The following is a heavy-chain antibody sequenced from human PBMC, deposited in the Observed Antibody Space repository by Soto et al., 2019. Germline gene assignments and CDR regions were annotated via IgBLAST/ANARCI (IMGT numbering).Heavy chain of an antibody. CDR2: IYRDGST. CDR1: GFTVSSTY. Sequence: EVLLVESGGGLIQPGGSLRLSCAASGFTVSSTYMTWVRQAPGKGLERVSVIYRDGSTSSADSVKGRFTISRDNSKNTLSLQMSTLRAEDTAVYYCARGFAVTTGTTDAFDIWGQGTMVTVSS. V-gene: IGHV3-53*01. CDR3: ARGFAVTTGTTDAFDI. D-gene: IGHD4-17*01. J-gene: IGHJ3*02.